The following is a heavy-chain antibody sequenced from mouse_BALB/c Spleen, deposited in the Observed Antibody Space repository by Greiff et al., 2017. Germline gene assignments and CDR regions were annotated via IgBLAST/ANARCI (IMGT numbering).Heavy chain of an antibody. CDR2: INPYNDGT. CDR3: AKGSYGDNWYIDD. CDR1: GYTFTSYV. V-gene: IGHV1-14*01. D-gene: IGHD2-13*01. Sequence: EVKLQESGPELVKPGASVKMSCKASGYTFTSYVMHWVKQKPGQGLEWIGYINPYNDGTKYNEKFKGKATLTSDKSSSTAYMELSSLTSEDSAVYYCAKGSYGDNWYIDDWGEGTTVTVSS. J-gene: IGHJ1*01.